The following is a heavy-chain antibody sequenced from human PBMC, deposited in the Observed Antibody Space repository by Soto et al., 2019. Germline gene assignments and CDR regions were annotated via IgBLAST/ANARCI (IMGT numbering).Heavy chain of an antibody. CDR2: IYYSGST. D-gene: IGHD4-4*01. J-gene: IGHJ5*02. CDR1: GGSISSGGYY. CDR3: ARFDYRNWFDP. V-gene: IGHV4-31*03. Sequence: SETLSLTCTVSGGSISSGGYYWSWIRQHPGKGLEWIGYIYYSGSTYYNPSLKSRVTISVDTSKNQFSLKLSSVTAADTAVYYCARFDYRNWFDPWGQGTLVTVS.